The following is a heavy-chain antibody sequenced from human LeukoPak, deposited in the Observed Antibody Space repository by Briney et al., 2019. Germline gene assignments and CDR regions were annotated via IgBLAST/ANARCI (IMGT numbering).Heavy chain of an antibody. J-gene: IGHJ4*02. D-gene: IGHD6-19*01. CDR2: INPSGGST. CDR1: GYTFTSYY. V-gene: IGHV1-46*01. Sequence: ASVKVSCKASGYTFTSYYMHWVRQAPGQGLEWMGIINPSGGSTSYAQKFQGRVTMTRDTSTSTVYMELSSLRSEDTAVYYCAREELAVAHQGGFDYWGQGTLVTVSS. CDR3: AREELAVAHQGGFDY.